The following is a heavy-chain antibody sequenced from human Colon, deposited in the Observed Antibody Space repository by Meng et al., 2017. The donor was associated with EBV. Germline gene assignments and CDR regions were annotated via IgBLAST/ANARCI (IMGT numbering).Heavy chain of an antibody. Sequence: QVQSQQWGAVLLTLSETLPLTCAGSGGPSSGYHWSWLRQSPGKGLEWIGEINYSGSTIYNPSLTSRVTISADTSKNQFSLRLTSVTAADTAVYYCRHAYCNHIDGCSDNWGQGTLVTVSS. CDR2: INYSGST. J-gene: IGHJ4*02. CDR3: RHAYCNHIDGCSDN. V-gene: IGHV4-34*01. D-gene: IGHD2-21*01. CDR1: GGPSSGYH.